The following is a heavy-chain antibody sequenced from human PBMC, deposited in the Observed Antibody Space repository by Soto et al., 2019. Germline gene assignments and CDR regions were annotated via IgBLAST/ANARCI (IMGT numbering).Heavy chain of an antibody. CDR1: GGTFSSYT. J-gene: IGHJ4*02. D-gene: IGHD1-1*01. Sequence: QVPLVQSGAEVKKPGSSVKVSCKASGGTFSSYTITWVRQAPGQGLEWLGRIIPIFGVTNYAQKFQDRVTITADRSTTTAYMELSRLRSEDTAVYYCVRDWESTTQTWGFGDSWGQGTLVTVSS. V-gene: IGHV1-69*08. CDR3: VRDWESTTQTWGFGDS. CDR2: IIPIFGVT.